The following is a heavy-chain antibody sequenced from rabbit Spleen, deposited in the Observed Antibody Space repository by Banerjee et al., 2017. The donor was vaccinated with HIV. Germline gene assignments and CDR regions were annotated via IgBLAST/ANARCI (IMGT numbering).Heavy chain of an antibody. J-gene: IGHJ4*01. V-gene: IGHV1S45*01. CDR1: GFSFSNKAV. CDR3: ARDLAGVIGWSFGW. D-gene: IGHD4-1*01. CDR2: INAVTGKA. Sequence: QEQLVESGGGLVKPEGSLKLSCTASGFSFSNKAVMCWVRQAPGKGLEWIACINAVTGKAVYASWAKGRFTFSKTSSTTVTLQMTSLTAADTATYFCARDLAGVIGWSFGWWGPGTLVTVS.